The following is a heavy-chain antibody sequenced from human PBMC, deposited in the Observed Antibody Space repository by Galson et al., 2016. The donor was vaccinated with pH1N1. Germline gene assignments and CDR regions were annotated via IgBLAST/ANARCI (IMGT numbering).Heavy chain of an antibody. J-gene: IGHJ5*02. D-gene: IGHD4-17*01. V-gene: IGHV2-70*12. CDR2: IDWDDDK. CDR3: AHSPYGDYTLYFDP. Sequence: PALVKPTQTLTLTCTFSGFSLSTSGMCVSWIRQPPGKALEWLALIDWDDDKYYSTSLKTRLTISKDTSKNQVVLTMTNMDPVDTATYYCAHSPYGDYTLYFDPWGQGTLVTVSS. CDR1: GFSLSTSGMC.